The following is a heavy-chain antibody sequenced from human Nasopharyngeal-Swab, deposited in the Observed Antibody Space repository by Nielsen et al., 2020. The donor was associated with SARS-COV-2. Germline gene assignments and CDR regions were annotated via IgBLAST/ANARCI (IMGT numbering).Heavy chain of an antibody. CDR2: IGGYVDST. CDR1: GFTLSSYA. J-gene: IGHJ3*02. D-gene: IGHD1-26*01. Sequence: GESLKISCAASGFTLSSYALNWVRQAPGKGLEWVSSIGGYVDSTFYADSVKGRFTISRDNSKNTLYLQMNSLRAEDTAVYYCAKGVWIVGATWNAFDIWGQGTMVTVSS. V-gene: IGHV3-23*01. CDR3: AKGVWIVGATWNAFDI.